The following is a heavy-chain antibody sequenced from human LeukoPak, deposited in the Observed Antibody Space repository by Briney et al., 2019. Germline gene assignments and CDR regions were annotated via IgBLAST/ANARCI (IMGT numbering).Heavy chain of an antibody. CDR1: GFTVSSNY. D-gene: IGHD3-22*01. Sequence: GGSLRLSCAASGFTVSSNYMSWVRQAPGKGLEWVSVIYSGGSTYYADSVKGRFTISRDNSKNSLYLQMNSLRAEDTAVYHCATRPVYDSSGYPDAFDIWGQGTMVSVSS. V-gene: IGHV3-53*01. J-gene: IGHJ3*02. CDR3: ATRPVYDSSGYPDAFDI. CDR2: IYSGGST.